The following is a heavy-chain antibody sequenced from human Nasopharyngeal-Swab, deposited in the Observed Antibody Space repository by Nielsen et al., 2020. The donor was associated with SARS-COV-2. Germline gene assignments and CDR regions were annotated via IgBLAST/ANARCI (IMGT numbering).Heavy chain of an antibody. Sequence: GESLKISCKGSGYSFTSYWIGWVRQMPGKGLEWMGIIYPGDSDTRYSPSFQGQVTISADKSISTAYLQWSSLKASDTAMYYCARLSSGGSGTHDAFDIWGQGTMVTVSS. CDR2: IYPGDSDT. CDR1: GYSFTSYW. D-gene: IGHD3-10*01. J-gene: IGHJ3*02. CDR3: ARLSSGGSGTHDAFDI. V-gene: IGHV5-51*01.